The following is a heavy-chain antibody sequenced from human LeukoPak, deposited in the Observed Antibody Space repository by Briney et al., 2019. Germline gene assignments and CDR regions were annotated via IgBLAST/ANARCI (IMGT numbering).Heavy chain of an antibody. D-gene: IGHD5-18*01. V-gene: IGHV4-59*01. Sequence: SETLSLTCTVSGGSISSYYWSWIRQPPGKGLEWIGYIYYSGSTNYNPSLKSRVTISVDTSKNHFSLKLTSVTAADTAVYYCARGYSYERGFFDYWGQGTLVTVSS. J-gene: IGHJ4*02. CDR1: GGSISSYY. CDR3: ARGYSYERGFFDY. CDR2: IYYSGST.